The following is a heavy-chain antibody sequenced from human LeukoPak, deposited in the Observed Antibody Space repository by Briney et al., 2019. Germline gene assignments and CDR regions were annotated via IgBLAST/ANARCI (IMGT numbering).Heavy chain of an antibody. CDR1: GYTLTELS. CDR2: FDPEDGET. D-gene: IGHD3-22*01. J-gene: IGHJ4*02. Sequence: ASVKVSCKVSGYTLTELSMHWVRQAPGKGLEWMGGFDPEDGETIYALKFQGRVTMTEDTSTDTAYMELSSLRSGDTAVYYCATDLRRKYHYDSSGYYYWGQGTLVTVSS. V-gene: IGHV1-24*01. CDR3: ATDLRRKYHYDSSGYYY.